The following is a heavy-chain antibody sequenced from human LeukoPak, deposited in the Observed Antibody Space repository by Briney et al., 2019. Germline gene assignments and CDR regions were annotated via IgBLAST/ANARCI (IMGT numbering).Heavy chain of an antibody. CDR2: ISGGGGST. CDR1: GFTFSSYG. V-gene: IGHV3-23*01. Sequence: GGSLRLSCAASGFTFSSYGMNWVRQAPGKGLECVSAISGGGGSTYYADSMKGGFTISRDNSKKTLYLQMNSLRAEDTAVYYCAKKKFRIAGFDNWGQGILVTVSS. J-gene: IGHJ4*02. CDR3: AKKKFRIAGFDN. D-gene: IGHD1-20*01.